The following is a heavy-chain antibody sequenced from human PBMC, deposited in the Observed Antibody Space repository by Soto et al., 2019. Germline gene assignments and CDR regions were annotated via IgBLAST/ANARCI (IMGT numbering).Heavy chain of an antibody. V-gene: IGHV1-69*06. CDR3: AGGHYDILTGAFDI. Sequence: SVKVSCKAPGGTFSSYAISWVRQAPGQGLEWMGGIIPIFGTANYAQKFQGRVTITADKSTSTAYMELSSLRSEDTAVYYCAGGHYDILTGAFDIWGQGTMVTVSS. D-gene: IGHD3-9*01. CDR1: GGTFSSYA. CDR2: IIPIFGTA. J-gene: IGHJ3*02.